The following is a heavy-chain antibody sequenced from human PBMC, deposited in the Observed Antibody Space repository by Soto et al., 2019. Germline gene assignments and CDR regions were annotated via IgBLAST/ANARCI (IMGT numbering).Heavy chain of an antibody. CDR2: IWYDGSNK. J-gene: IGHJ3*02. Sequence: QVQLVESGGGVVQPGRSLRLSCAASGFTFSSYAMHWVRQAPGKGLEWVAVIWYDGSNKYYADSVKGRFTISRDNSKNTRYLQMNSLRGEDTAVYYCATASLTTVVKVGGCFDIWGQGTMVTVSS. CDR1: GFTFSSYA. CDR3: ATASLTTVVKVGGCFDI. V-gene: IGHV3-33*08. D-gene: IGHD4-17*01.